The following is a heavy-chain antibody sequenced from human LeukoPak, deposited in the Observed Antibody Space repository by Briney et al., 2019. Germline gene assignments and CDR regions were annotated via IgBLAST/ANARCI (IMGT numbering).Heavy chain of an antibody. CDR2: ISSSSSCI. CDR1: GFTFSSYA. Sequence: GGSLRLSCAASGFTFSSYAMSWVRQTPGKGLEWVSSISSSSSCIYYADSVKGRFTISRDNAKNSLYLQMNSLRAEDTAVYYCARDQGSGRNYFDYWGQGTLVTVSS. CDR3: ARDQGSGRNYFDY. D-gene: IGHD3-10*01. V-gene: IGHV3-21*01. J-gene: IGHJ4*02.